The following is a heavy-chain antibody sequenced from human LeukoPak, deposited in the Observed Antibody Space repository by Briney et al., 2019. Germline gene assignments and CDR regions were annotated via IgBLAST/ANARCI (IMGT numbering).Heavy chain of an antibody. CDR2: IIPVLGIT. Sequence: ASVKVSCKASGDTFSSYSITWVRQAPGHGLEWMGRIIPVLGITNYAQEFQGRVTITADKSTSTAYMDLSSLRSEDTAVYYCVRGRGTCRRASRPHHHHRLDGRGPRTTGT. V-gene: IGHV1-69*02. CDR3: VRGRGTCRRASRPHHHHRLDG. D-gene: IGHD2-2*01. J-gene: IGHJ6*02. CDR1: GDTFSSYS.